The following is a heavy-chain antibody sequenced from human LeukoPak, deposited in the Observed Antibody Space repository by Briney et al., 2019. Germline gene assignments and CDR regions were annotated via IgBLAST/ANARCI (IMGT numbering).Heavy chain of an antibody. J-gene: IGHJ4*02. V-gene: IGHV4-39*07. CDR3: ARVLYYYDSSGSDLWVDY. Sequence: SETLSLTCTVSGRSISSSSYYWGWIRQPPGKGLEWIGSIYYSGSTYYNPSLKSRVTISVDTSKNQFSLKLSSVTAAGTAVYYCARVLYYYDSSGSDLWVDYWGQGTLVTVSS. CDR1: GRSISSSSYY. D-gene: IGHD3-22*01. CDR2: IYYSGST.